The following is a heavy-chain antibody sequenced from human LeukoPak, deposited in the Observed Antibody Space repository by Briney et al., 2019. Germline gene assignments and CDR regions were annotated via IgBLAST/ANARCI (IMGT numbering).Heavy chain of an antibody. J-gene: IGHJ3*02. V-gene: IGHV4-59*01. CDR3: ARVGYGDYVKGAFDI. CDR2: IFYSGST. CDR1: GGFSSYY. Sequence: PSETLSLTCTVSGGFSSYYWSWIQQPPGKGLGWIGYIFYSGSTNYNPSLKSRVTISVDTSKNQFSLKLSSVTAADTAVYYCARVGYGDYVKGAFDIWGQGTMVTVSS. D-gene: IGHD4-17*01.